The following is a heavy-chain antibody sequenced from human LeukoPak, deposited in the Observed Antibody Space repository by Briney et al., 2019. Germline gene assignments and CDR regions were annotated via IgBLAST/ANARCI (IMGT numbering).Heavy chain of an antibody. CDR3: ARGGPRGNGFDY. CDR2: YNPNSGDT. D-gene: IGHD6-25*01. V-gene: IGHV1-2*02. CDR1: GYIFTGQF. J-gene: IGHJ4*02. Sequence: GASVKVSCKASGYIFTGQFIHWVRQAPGQGLEWMGVYNPNSGDTTFSQRFQGRVTMTRDTSINTAFMELSRLTSDDTAVYYCARGGPRGNGFDYWGQGTLVSVFS.